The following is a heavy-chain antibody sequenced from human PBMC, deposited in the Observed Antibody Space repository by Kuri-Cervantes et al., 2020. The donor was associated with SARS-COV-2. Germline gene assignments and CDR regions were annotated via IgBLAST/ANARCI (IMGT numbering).Heavy chain of an antibody. D-gene: IGHD3-3*01. J-gene: IGHJ4*02. CDR2: IYYSGST. CDR3: ARDPSRGDFWSGYYSGGYFDY. CDR1: GGSFSGYY. Sequence: GSLRLSCAVYGGSFSGYYWSWIRQPPGKGLEWIGYIYYSGSTNYNPSLKSRVTISVDTSKNQFSLKLSSVTAADTAVYYCARDPSRGDFWSGYYSGGYFDYWGQGTLVTVSS. V-gene: IGHV4-59*01.